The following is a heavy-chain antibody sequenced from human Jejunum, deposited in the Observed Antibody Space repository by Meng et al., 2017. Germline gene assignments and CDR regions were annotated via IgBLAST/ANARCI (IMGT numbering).Heavy chain of an antibody. CDR2: IIPIFGTA. CDR1: GGTFSTYA. Sequence: QVQLVQSGAEVKKPGSPVKVSCKAPGGTFSTYAITWVRQAPGHGLEWMGGIIPIFGTANYAQNFQDRVTITADESTSTAYMEFSSLRSEDTAVYYCARPNSGANTYYFDYWGQGTLVTVSS. J-gene: IGHJ4*02. CDR3: ARPNSGANTYYFDY. D-gene: IGHD4/OR15-4a*01. V-gene: IGHV1-69*01.